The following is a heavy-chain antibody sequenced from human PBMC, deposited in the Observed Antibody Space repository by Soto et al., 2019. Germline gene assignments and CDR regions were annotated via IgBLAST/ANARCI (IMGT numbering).Heavy chain of an antibody. D-gene: IGHD1-20*01. CDR1: GGSVNGYY. V-gene: IGHV4-34*01. CDR3: ATRITGFRLLMPPFDA. J-gene: IGHJ5*02. CDR2: INHTGGT. Sequence: PSETLSLTCAVYGGSVNGYYWNWIRQPPGKGLEWIGEINHTGGTHYNPSRKSRVTMSVDTSKNQFSLRLSAVGAADTAIYCCATRITGFRLLMPPFDAWGQGTQVTVSA.